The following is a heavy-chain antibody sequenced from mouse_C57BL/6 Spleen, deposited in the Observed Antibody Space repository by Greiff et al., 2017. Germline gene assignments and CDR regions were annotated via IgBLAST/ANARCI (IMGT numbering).Heavy chain of an antibody. D-gene: IGHD2-5*01. CDR3: ATSNYDAMDY. V-gene: IGHV1-64*01. CDR2: IHPNSGST. CDR1: GYTFTRYW. Sequence: VQLQQPGAELVKPGASVKLSCKASGYTFTRYWMHWVKQRPGQGLEWIGMIHPNSGSTNYNEKFKSKATLTVDKSSSTAYMQLSSLTSEDSAVYYCATSNYDAMDYWGQGTSVTVSS. J-gene: IGHJ4*01.